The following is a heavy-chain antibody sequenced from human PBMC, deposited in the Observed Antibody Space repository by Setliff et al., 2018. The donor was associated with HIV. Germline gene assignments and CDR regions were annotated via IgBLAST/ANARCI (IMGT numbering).Heavy chain of an antibody. J-gene: IGHJ4*02. V-gene: IGHV3-66*01. CDR2: IYSSGDT. CDR1: GFAVSSSY. CDR3: AKDALVGASNYYFDY. Sequence: PGGSLRLSCAASGFAVSSSYMTWVRQAPGKGLDWVSLIYSSGDTYYADSVKGRFTISRDNSKNTLYLQMNSLRAEDTAVYYCAKDALVGASNYYFDYWGQGTLVTVSS. D-gene: IGHD1-26*01.